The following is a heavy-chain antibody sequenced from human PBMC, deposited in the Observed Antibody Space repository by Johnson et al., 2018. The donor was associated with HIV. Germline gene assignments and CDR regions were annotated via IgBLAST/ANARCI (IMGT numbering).Heavy chain of an antibody. CDR3: ARGGLGYQNIHDAFDV. CDR1: GFTVNSNY. V-gene: IGHV3-20*04. Sequence: VQLVESGGGLIQPGGSLRLSCAASGFTVNSNYMSWVRQAPGKGLEWVSGISWNGRSTRYVDSVKGRFTISRDNAKNSLYLQMNSLRAEDTALYYCARGGLGYQNIHDAFDVWGQGTMVTVSS. J-gene: IGHJ3*01. CDR2: ISWNGRST. D-gene: IGHD2-2*01.